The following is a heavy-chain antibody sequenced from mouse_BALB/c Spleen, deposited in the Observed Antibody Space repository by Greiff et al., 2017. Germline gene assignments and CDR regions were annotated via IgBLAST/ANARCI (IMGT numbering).Heavy chain of an antibody. J-gene: IGHJ3*01. CDR2: ISDGGSYT. Sequence: DVKLVESGGGLVKPGGSLKLSCAASGFTFSDYYMYWVRQTPEKRLEWVATISDGGSYTYYPDSVKGRFTISRDNAKNNLYLQMSSLKSEDTAMYYCARSSMITTGPFAYWGQGTLVTVSA. D-gene: IGHD2-4*01. CDR1: GFTFSDYY. CDR3: ARSSMITTGPFAY. V-gene: IGHV5-4*02.